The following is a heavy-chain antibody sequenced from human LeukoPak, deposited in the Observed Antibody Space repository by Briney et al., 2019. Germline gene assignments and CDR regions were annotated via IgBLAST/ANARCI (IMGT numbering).Heavy chain of an antibody. Sequence: ASVKVSCKASGYTFTSYDINWVRQATGQGLEWMGWMNPNSGNTGYAQKFQGRVTMTRDTSISTAYMELSRLRSDDTAVYYCAREIRLVGNYWGQGTLVTVSS. V-gene: IGHV1-8*01. J-gene: IGHJ4*02. D-gene: IGHD1-26*01. CDR2: MNPNSGNT. CDR3: AREIRLVGNY. CDR1: GYTFTSYD.